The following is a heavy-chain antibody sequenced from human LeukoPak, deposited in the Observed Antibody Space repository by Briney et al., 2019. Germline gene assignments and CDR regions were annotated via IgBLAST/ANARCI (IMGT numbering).Heavy chain of an antibody. CDR3: ARAKYSGSHYIDYYYYYGMDV. J-gene: IGHJ6*02. Sequence: ASVKVSCKASGGTFSSYAISWVRQAPGQGLEWMGRIIPILGIANYAQKFQGRVTITADKSTSTAYMELSSLRSEDTAVYYCARAKYSGSHYIDYYYYYGMDVWGQGTTVTVSS. V-gene: IGHV1-69*04. CDR1: GGTFSSYA. D-gene: IGHD1-26*01. CDR2: IIPILGIA.